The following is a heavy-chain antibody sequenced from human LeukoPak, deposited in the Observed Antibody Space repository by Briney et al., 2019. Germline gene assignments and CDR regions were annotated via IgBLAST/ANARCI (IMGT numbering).Heavy chain of an antibody. CDR1: GYTLTELS. CDR2: FDPEDGET. D-gene: IGHD2-15*01. J-gene: IGHJ4*02. CDR3: ARAGCSGGSCYSVYYFDY. Sequence: ASVKVSCKVSGYTLTELSMHWVRQAPGKGLEWMGGFDPEDGETIYAQKFQGRVTMTRDTSISTAYMELSRLRSDDTAVYYCARAGCSGGSCYSVYYFDYWGQGTLVTVSS. V-gene: IGHV1-24*01.